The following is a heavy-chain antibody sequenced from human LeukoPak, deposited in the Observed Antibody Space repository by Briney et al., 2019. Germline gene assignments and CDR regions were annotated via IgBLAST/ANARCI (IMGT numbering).Heavy chain of an antibody. V-gene: IGHV2-5*01. CDR1: GFSLRTRGVA. D-gene: IGHD3-22*01. CDR3: AHSLYDSSGYYYFDY. Sequence: SGPTLVNPTQTLTLTCTFSGFSLRTRGVAVGWIRQPPGKALEWLALNYWNDDKRYSPSLKSRLTITKDTSKYRVVLTMTNMDPVDTATYYCAHSLYDSSGYYYFDYWGQGTLVTVSS. CDR2: NYWNDDK. J-gene: IGHJ4*02.